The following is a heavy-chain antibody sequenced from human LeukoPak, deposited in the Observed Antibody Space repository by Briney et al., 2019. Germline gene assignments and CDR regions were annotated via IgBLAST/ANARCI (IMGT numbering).Heavy chain of an antibody. CDR2: IGISSGPL. CDR1: GFTFNNYA. J-gene: IGHJ4*02. V-gene: IGHV3-48*04. D-gene: IGHD3-10*01. Sequence: GGSLRLSCAASGFTFNNYAMNWVRQTPGGRLEWVSFIGISSGPLLYADSVKGRFTITRDNAKASVYLQMNRLRAEDTAVYYCARAKGYTSSYSFDYWGQGILVTVSS. CDR3: ARAKGYTSSYSFDY.